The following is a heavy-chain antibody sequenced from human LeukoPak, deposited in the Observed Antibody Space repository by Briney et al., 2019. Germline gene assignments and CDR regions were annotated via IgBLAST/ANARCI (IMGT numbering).Heavy chain of an antibody. D-gene: IGHD3-10*01. CDR1: GFTFSSYA. V-gene: IGHV3-23*01. J-gene: IGHJ4*02. CDR3: ARGGVDYYGSGTYYLMYYFDY. CDR2: ISGSGGAT. Sequence: HPGGSLRLSCAASGFTFSSYAMSWVRQAPGKGLEWVSGISGSGGATYYADSVKGRFTISRDDPHNTLYLQMNSLRAEDTAVYFCARGGVDYYGSGTYYLMYYFDYWGQGALVTVSS.